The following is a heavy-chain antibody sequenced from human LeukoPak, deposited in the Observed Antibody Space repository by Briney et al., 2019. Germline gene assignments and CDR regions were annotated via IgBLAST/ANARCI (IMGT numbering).Heavy chain of an antibody. V-gene: IGHV3-21*04. CDR3: AKLLTGYNIDAFDI. CDR1: GFTFSSYS. J-gene: IGHJ3*02. D-gene: IGHD3-9*01. CDR2: ISSSKTYI. Sequence: PGGSLRLSCAASGFTFSSYSMSWVRQAPGKGLEWVSSISSSKTYIYYADSVKGRFTISRDNVKNSLCLQMNSLRAEDTAVYYCAKLLTGYNIDAFDIWGQGTMVTVSS.